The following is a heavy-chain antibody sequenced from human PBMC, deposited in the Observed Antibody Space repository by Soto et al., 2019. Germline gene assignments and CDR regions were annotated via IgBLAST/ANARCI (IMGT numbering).Heavy chain of an antibody. CDR3: ARPTYYYDSSGPPAF. D-gene: IGHD3-22*01. V-gene: IGHV3-48*01. CDR1: GFTFSTYS. J-gene: IGHJ4*02. CDR2: ISSSSSTI. Sequence: GGSLRLSCAASGFTFSTYSMNWVRQAPGKGLEWVSYISSSSSTIFYTDSVKGRFTVSRDNAKNSLYLQMNSLRAEDTAFYYCARPTYYYDSSGPPAFWAQGTLVTVSS.